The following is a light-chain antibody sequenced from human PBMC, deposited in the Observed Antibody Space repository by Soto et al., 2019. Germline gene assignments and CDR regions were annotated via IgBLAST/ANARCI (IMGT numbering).Light chain of an antibody. CDR3: QQYGSPPGT. Sequence: EIVLTQSPGTLSLSPGERATLSCRASQSVSSSYLAWYQKKPGQAPRLLIYGASSRATGIPDRFSGSGSGTDFTLTISRLEPDDFAVYYCQQYGSPPGTFGQGTKVEIK. J-gene: IGKJ1*01. CDR1: QSVSSSY. V-gene: IGKV3-20*01. CDR2: GAS.